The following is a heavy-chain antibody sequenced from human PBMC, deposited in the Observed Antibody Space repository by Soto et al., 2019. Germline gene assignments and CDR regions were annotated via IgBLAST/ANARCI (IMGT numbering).Heavy chain of an antibody. CDR2: IWYDGSNK. Sequence: QVQLVESGGGVVQPGRSLRLSCAASGFTFSSYGMHWVRQAPGKGLEWVAVIWYDGSNKYYADSVKGRFTISRDNSKNTLDLQMNSLRAEATVVYCCGRVNIDWYFSGALALDYWGQGTVVTVSS. V-gene: IGHV3-33*01. CDR1: GFTFSSYG. D-gene: IGHD3-9*01. J-gene: IGHJ4*02. CDR3: GRVNIDWYFSGALALDY.